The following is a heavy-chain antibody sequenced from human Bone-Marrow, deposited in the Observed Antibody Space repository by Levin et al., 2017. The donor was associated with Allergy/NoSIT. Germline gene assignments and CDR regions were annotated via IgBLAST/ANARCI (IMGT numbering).Heavy chain of an antibody. Sequence: RPSETLSLTCTVSGGSISAYYWSWIRQSPGKGLEWIGHVYHSGSTNYNPSLESRVTISADTSRNQFFLNLRSVIAADTAVYYCSTIMVRGIKFDYWSQGTLVTVSS. V-gene: IGHV4-59*01. J-gene: IGHJ4*02. CDR3: STIMVRGIKFDY. D-gene: IGHD3-10*01. CDR2: VYHSGST. CDR1: GGSISAYY.